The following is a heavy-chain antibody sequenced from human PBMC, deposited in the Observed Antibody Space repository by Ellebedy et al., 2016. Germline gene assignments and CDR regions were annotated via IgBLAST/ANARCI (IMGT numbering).Heavy chain of an antibody. D-gene: IGHD3-10*01. V-gene: IGHV1-18*04. J-gene: IGHJ4*02. CDR2: VNTFSGNT. CDR1: GYTLITFS. Sequence: ASVQVSCXASGYTLITFSITWVRQPPGQGLEWMGFVNTFSGNTKFAQKFQGRVSMTTDSSTHTAYMDLRSLRSDDTAMYYCAKTSGWGYGENWGQGTLVTVSS. CDR3: AKTSGWGYGEN.